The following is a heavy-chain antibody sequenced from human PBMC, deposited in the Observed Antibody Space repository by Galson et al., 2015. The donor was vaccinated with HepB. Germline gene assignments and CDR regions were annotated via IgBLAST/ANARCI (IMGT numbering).Heavy chain of an antibody. Sequence: SLRLSCAASGFTFNIYDMHWVRQATGEGLEWISGITSAGDPYYSASVKGRVTTSRENGKNSLYLQMNSLKDGDTAVYYCTRGSTGGFGESEFDFWGQGTLVTVSS. V-gene: IGHV3-13*05. J-gene: IGHJ4*02. CDR3: TRGSTGGFGESEFDF. D-gene: IGHD3-10*01. CDR2: ITSAGDP. CDR1: GFTFNIYD.